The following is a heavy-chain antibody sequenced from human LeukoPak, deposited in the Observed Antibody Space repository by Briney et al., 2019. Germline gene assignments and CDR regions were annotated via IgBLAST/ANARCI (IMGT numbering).Heavy chain of an antibody. D-gene: IGHD4-17*01. Sequence: GESLRLSCAASGFSFSNYAMSWVRQAPGKGLEWVSSISDSGAATYYADSVKGRFTISRDNSKSTLYLQLNSLGAEDTAVYYCAKIAPWGAVTTTDGFDYWGQGTLVTVSS. J-gene: IGHJ4*02. CDR3: AKIAPWGAVTTTDGFDY. CDR1: GFSFSNYA. CDR2: ISDSGAAT. V-gene: IGHV3-23*01.